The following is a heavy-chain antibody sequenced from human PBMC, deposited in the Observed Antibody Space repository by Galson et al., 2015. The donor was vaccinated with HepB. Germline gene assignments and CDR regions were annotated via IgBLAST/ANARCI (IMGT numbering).Heavy chain of an antibody. J-gene: IGHJ4*02. V-gene: IGHV3-74*01. CDR3: ARSTVERLVAGTFDH. CDR1: GFTFSGYW. CDR2: ITTDGSST. Sequence: SLRLSCAASGFTFSGYWMHWVRQTPGKRLVWVSRITTDGSSTNYADSVKGRFTISRDNAKNTLYLQMNSLSADGTAVYDCARSTVERLVAGTFDHWGQGTLVTGSS. D-gene: IGHD6-19*01.